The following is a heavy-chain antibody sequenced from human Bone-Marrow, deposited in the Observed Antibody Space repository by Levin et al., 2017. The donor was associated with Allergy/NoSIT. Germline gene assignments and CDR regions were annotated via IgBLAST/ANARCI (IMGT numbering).Heavy chain of an antibody. D-gene: IGHD3-9*01. J-gene: IGHJ3*01. CDR1: KFIFDDYG. Sequence: SCATSKFIFDDYGMYWVRQAPGKGLEWVSGISWNSGKTHYADSVKGRFIISRDNAKNSLYLQMNSLRTEDTALYYCVKSLTTMTIHDGFDCWGQGTMVTVSA. CDR3: VKSLTTMTIHDGFDC. V-gene: IGHV3-9*01. CDR2: ISWNSGKT.